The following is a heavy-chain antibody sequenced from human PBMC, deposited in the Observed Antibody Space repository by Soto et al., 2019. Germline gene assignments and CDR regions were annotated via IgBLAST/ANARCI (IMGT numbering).Heavy chain of an antibody. V-gene: IGHV4-30-2*01. J-gene: IGHJ5*02. CDR1: GGSISSGNSYS. CDR2: ISHSGST. D-gene: IGHD3-16*01. Sequence: QLQLQESGSGLVKPSQTLSLTCAVSGGSISSGNSYSWSWIRQPPGQGLEWIGSISHSGSTSYNPSLKGRVTMSVDKSKNQFSLHLFSVTPADMAVYYCARAVAPYFGAWFDPWGQVTLVIVSS. CDR3: ARAVAPYFGAWFDP.